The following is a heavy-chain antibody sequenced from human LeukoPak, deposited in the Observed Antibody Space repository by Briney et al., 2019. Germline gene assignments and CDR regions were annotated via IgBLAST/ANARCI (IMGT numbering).Heavy chain of an antibody. J-gene: IGHJ4*02. D-gene: IGHD2-15*01. CDR1: GYTFTDYF. CDR2: INPNNGDT. V-gene: IGHV1-2*02. CDR3: TRVGPDTYCSGGSCYADH. Sequence: ASVKVSCKAYGYTFTDYFIHWVRQAPGQGLEWMGWINPNNGDTNVAQKFQGRITMTRDTCSTTAYMELSGLRSDDTAVYYCTRVGPDTYCSGGSCYADHWGQGTLVTVSS.